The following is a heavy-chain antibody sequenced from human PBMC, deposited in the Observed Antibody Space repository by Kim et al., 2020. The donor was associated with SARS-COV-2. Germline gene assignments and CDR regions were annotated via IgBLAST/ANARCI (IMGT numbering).Heavy chain of an antibody. V-gene: IGHV4-31*03. D-gene: IGHD4-17*01. Sequence: SETLSLTCTVSGGSISSGGYYWSWIRQHPGKGLEWIGYIYYSGSTYYNPSLKSRVTISVDTSKNQFSLKLSSVTAADTAVYYCAREGAPTTVTTKKNYYYGMDVWGQGTTVTVSS. J-gene: IGHJ6*02. CDR1: GGSISSGGYY. CDR2: IYYSGST. CDR3: AREGAPTTVTTKKNYYYGMDV.